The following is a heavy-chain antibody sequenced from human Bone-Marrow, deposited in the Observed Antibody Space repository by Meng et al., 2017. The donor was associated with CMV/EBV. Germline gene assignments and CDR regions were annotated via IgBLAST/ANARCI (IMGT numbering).Heavy chain of an antibody. CDR1: GFTFSSYA. CDR2: ISYDGSNK. J-gene: IGHJ6*02. V-gene: IGHV3-30*04. D-gene: IGHD3-3*01. Sequence: GESLKISCAASGFTFSSYAMHWVRQAPGKGLEWVAVISYDGSNKYYADSVKGRFTISRDNSKNTLYLQMNSLRAEDTAVYYCARDLRRVRPIFGAVISRGMDVWGQGTTVTVSS. CDR3: ARDLRRVRPIFGAVISRGMDV.